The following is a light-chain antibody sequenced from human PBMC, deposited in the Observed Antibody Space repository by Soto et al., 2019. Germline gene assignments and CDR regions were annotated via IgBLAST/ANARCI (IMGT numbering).Light chain of an antibody. CDR2: DIS. CDR1: QSVGSSS. CDR3: QLYSRSPRQIT. V-gene: IGKV3-20*01. Sequence: VLTQSPDTLSLSPGERATLSCRASQSVGSSSLGWYPQKPGQAPRLVIFDISNRATGIPDRFSGSGSGTDCTLTISRLEPEDFAVYYCQLYSRSPRQITFGQGTRLEIK. J-gene: IGKJ5*01.